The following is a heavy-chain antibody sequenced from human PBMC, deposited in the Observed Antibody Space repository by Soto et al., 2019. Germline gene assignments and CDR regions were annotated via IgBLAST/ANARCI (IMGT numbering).Heavy chain of an antibody. CDR1: GGSISTSNW. D-gene: IGHD3-16*01. J-gene: IGHJ5*02. CDR2: IYHTGTT. V-gene: IGHV4-4*02. CDR3: ARGIRTWGEYVHNSFDP. Sequence: QVQLQESGPGLVKPSETLSLTCAVSGGSISTSNWWSWVRQPPEKGLDWIGEIYHTGTTNYNPSFKSRVTISVDTSKNHLSLKLSSVTAADTAVYYCARGIRTWGEYVHNSFDPWGQGTLVTVSS.